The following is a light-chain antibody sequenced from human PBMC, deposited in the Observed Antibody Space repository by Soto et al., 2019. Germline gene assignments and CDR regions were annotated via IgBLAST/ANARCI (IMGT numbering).Light chain of an antibody. CDR3: QQYGSSLRT. J-gene: IGKJ1*01. CDR2: GAS. CDR1: QSVSSSY. Sequence: EIVLTQSPGTLSLSPGERATLSCRASQSVSSSYFAWYQQKPGPAPRLLIYGASSRATGIPARFSGSGSGTDFTLTISRLEPEDFAVYYCQQYGSSLRTFGQGTKVEIK. V-gene: IGKV3-20*01.